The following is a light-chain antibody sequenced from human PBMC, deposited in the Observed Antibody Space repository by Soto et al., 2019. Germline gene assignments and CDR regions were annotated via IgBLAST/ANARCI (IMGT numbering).Light chain of an antibody. J-gene: IGKJ1*01. CDR1: QSISSS. Sequence: EIVMTQSPATLSVSPGERATLSCRASQSISSSLAWYQQKPGQPPMLLIYGAPTRATGIPARFSGSGSGTEFTPTISSLQSEDFAIYYCQQYNNWPPWTFGQGTKVEIK. V-gene: IGKV3-15*01. CDR3: QQYNNWPPWT. CDR2: GAP.